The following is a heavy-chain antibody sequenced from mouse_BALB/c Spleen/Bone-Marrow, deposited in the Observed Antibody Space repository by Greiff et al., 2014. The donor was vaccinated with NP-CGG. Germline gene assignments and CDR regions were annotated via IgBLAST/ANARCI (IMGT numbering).Heavy chain of an antibody. J-gene: IGHJ2*01. D-gene: IGHD1-1*01. CDR1: GYTFTDYA. CDR2: ISTYPGNT. Sequence: VQGVESGPELVRPGVSVKISCKGSGYTFTDYAMHWVKQSHAKSLEWIGVISTYPGNTNYNQKFKGKATMTVDKSSSTAYMELARLTSEDSAIYYCASYYGSSYFDYWGQGTTLTVSS. V-gene: IGHV1-67*01. CDR3: ASYYGSSYFDY.